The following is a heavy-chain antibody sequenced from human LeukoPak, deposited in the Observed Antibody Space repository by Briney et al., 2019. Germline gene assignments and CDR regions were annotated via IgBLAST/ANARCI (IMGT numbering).Heavy chain of an antibody. J-gene: IGHJ4*02. D-gene: IGHD4-17*01. Sequence: PGGSLRLSCAASGFTFSSYAMHWVRQAPGKGLEWVAVISYDGSNKYYADSVKGRFTISRDNAKNSLYLQMNSLRAEDTAVYYCARLNPYGYYFDYWGQGTLVTVSS. CDR2: ISYDGSNK. CDR3: ARLNPYGYYFDY. CDR1: GFTFSSYA. V-gene: IGHV3-30*04.